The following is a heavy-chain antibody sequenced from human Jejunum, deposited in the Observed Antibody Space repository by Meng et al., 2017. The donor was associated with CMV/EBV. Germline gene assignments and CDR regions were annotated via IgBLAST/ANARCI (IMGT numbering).Heavy chain of an antibody. CDR3: ARDQDSGSSQFYSHFYGMDV. V-gene: IGHV3-30-3*01. D-gene: IGHD6-6*01. CDR2: LSYDGSNT. Sequence: TMYWVRQAPDKGLEWVTLLSYDGSNTYYADSVKSRFTISRDNSRNTLYLQMDSLRGDDTAVYYCARDQDSGSSQFYSHFYGMDVWGQGTTVTVSS. J-gene: IGHJ6*02. CDR1: T.